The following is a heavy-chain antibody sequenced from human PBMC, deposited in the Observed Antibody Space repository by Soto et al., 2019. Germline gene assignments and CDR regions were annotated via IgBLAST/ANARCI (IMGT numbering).Heavy chain of an antibody. D-gene: IGHD3-10*01. CDR3: ARPTCRGGCMEV. V-gene: IGHV1-18*01. CDR2: ISTYNGDT. Sequence: QVQLVQSGAEVKEPGASVKVSCKASGYTFRNYGINWVRQAPGRGLEWMGWISTYNGDTNYAQKFQGRVTMTTDTATSAAYMELRSLTSDDTAVYYCARPTCRGGCMEVCGQGTTVTVSS. J-gene: IGHJ6*02. CDR1: GYTFRNYG.